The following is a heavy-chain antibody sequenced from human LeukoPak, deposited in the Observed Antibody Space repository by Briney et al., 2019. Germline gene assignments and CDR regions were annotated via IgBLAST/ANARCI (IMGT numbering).Heavy chain of an antibody. V-gene: IGHV3-66*01. CDR1: GVTVSSNY. J-gene: IGHJ6*02. D-gene: IGHD2-2*03. CDR2: IYSGGST. Sequence: GGSLRLSCAATGVTVSSNYMSLVRQAPGKGLEWVSVIYSGGSTYYADSVKGRFTISRDNSKNTLYLQMNSLRAEDTAVYYCARVDYGMDVWGQGTTVTVSS. CDR3: ARVDYGMDV.